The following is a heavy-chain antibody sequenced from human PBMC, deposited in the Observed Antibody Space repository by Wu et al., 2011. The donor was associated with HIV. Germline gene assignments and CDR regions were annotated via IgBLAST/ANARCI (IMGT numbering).Heavy chain of an antibody. D-gene: IGHD2-2*01. CDR2: IIPIFGTA. V-gene: IGHV1-69*05. CDR1: GGTFSSYT. CDR3: AKGDILVDSHDAFDI. J-gene: IGHJ3*02. Sequence: QVHLVQSGAEVKKPGSSVKVSCKASGGTFSSYTISWVRQAPGQGLEWMGVIIPIFGTANYAQKFRGRVTITTDDSTSTAYMELSSLRSEDTAVYYCAKGDILVDSHDAFDIWGQGTMVTVSS.